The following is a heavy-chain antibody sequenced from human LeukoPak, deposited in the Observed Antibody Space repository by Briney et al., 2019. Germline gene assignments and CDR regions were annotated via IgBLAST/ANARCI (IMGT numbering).Heavy chain of an antibody. J-gene: IGHJ4*02. V-gene: IGHV1-69*05. CDR1: GGTFSSYA. CDR2: IIPIFGTA. CDR3: ATYCTNGVCSFDY. Sequence: SVKVSCKASGGTFSSYAISWVRQAPGQGLEWMGRIIPIFGTANYAQKFQGRVTITTDESTSAAYMELSSLRSEDTAVYYCATYCTNGVCSFDYWGQGTLVTVSS. D-gene: IGHD2-8*01.